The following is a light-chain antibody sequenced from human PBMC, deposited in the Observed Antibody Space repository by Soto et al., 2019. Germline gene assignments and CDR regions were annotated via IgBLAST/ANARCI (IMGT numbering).Light chain of an antibody. Sequence: QSVLTQPASVSGSPGQSITISCTGTSSDVGGYNYVSWYQQHPGKAPKFMIYDVSNRPSGVSNRFSGSKSGNTASLTISGLQAEDEVVYYCGSYTTNNPRQKVFGTGTKVPVL. V-gene: IGLV2-14*01. CDR1: SSDVGGYNY. CDR3: GSYTTNNPRQKV. J-gene: IGLJ1*01. CDR2: DVS.